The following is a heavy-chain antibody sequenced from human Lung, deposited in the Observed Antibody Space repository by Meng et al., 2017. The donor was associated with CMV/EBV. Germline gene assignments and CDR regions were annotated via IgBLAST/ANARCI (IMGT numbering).Heavy chain of an antibody. J-gene: IGHJ6*02. CDR2: IYYSGNS. CDR3: ARADYYNLMDV. V-gene: IGHV4-30-4*02. Sequence: SXTXSLXCTVSGASIDSDNYYWSWIRQPPGKGLEWIGYIYYSGNSFYNPSLKSRVTISLNMSKNQFSLYLSSVTAADTAEYYCARADYYNLMDVWGQGTTVTVSS. CDR1: GASIDSDNYY.